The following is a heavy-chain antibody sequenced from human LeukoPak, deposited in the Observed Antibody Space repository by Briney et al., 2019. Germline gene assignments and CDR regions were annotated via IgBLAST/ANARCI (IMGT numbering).Heavy chain of an antibody. CDR2: ISGNGANT. D-gene: IGHD3-16*01. Sequence: GGSLRLSCAASGFTFSNYAMSWVRQAPGKGLEWVSAISGNGANTYYADSVKGRFTISRDNSRNTVYLQMNSLRAEDTAVYYCARDKGLSSSYARDYWGQGTLVTVSS. CDR3: ARDKGLSSSYARDY. J-gene: IGHJ4*02. V-gene: IGHV3-23*01. CDR1: GFTFSNYA.